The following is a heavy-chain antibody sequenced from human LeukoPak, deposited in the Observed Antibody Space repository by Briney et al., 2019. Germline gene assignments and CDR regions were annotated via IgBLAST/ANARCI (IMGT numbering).Heavy chain of an antibody. Sequence: GGSLRLSCAASGFTFSNYGMHWGRQAPGKGLEWVAVIWHDGSNKYYADSVKGRFTISRDNSKNTLYLQMNSLRAEDTAVYYCANNFDYWGQGTLVTVSS. CDR1: GFTFSNYG. CDR3: ANNFDY. CDR2: IWHDGSNK. J-gene: IGHJ4*02. V-gene: IGHV3-33*06.